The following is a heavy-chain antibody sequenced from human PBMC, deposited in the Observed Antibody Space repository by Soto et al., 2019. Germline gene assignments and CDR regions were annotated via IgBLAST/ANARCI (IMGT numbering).Heavy chain of an antibody. CDR2: IYSGGST. J-gene: IGHJ6*02. V-gene: IGHV3-66*01. CDR1: GFIVSNNY. D-gene: IGHD3-10*01. Sequence: EVQLVESGGGLVQPGGSLRLSCAASGFIVSNNYMNWVRQALGKGLEWVSVIYSGGSTYYADSVKGRFTISRDNSKNTLNLQMNSLRAEDTAVYYCVRGSGSPDYYYSMDVWGQGTTVTVSS. CDR3: VRGSGSPDYYYSMDV.